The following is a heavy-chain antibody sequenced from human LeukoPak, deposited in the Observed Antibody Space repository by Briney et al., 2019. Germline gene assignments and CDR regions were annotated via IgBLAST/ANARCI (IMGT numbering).Heavy chain of an antibody. CDR1: GFTFNDYY. CDR2: ISSSGSTI. D-gene: IGHD3-10*01. V-gene: IGHV3-11*01. J-gene: IGHJ4*02. CDR3: ARGSRLWFGEPMDY. Sequence: GGSLRLSCAASGFTFNDYYMSWIRQAPGKGLEWVSYISSSGSTIYYADSVKGRFTISRGNAKNSLYLQMNSLRAEDTAVYYCARGSRLWFGEPMDYWGQGTLVTVSS.